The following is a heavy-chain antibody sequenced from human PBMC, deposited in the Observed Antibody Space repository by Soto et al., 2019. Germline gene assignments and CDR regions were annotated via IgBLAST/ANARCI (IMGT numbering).Heavy chain of an antibody. CDR3: ARGRYDFWSGYYRYYYGMDV. D-gene: IGHD3-3*01. J-gene: IGHJ6*02. CDR1: RTSFIGYY. V-gene: IGHV4-34*01. CDR2: INHSGST. Sequence: PSETLSLTCAVNRTSFIGYYWSWICQPSGRGLEWIGEINHSGSTNYNPSLKSRVTISVDTSKNQFSLKLSSVTAADTAVYYCARGRYDFWSGYYRYYYGMDVWGQGTTVTVS.